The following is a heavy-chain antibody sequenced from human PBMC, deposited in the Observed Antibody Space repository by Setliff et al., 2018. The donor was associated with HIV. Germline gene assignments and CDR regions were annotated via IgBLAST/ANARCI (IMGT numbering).Heavy chain of an antibody. Sequence: ASVKVSCKASGYTFTGYYMHWVRQAPGQGLEWMGWINPNSGGTNYAQKFQGRVTMTRDTSISTAYMELSRLRSDDTAVLYCARDPFLRDYYYYMDVWGKGTTVTVSS. V-gene: IGHV1-2*02. CDR2: INPNSGGT. CDR1: GYTFTGYY. J-gene: IGHJ6*03. CDR3: ARDPFLRDYYYYMDV.